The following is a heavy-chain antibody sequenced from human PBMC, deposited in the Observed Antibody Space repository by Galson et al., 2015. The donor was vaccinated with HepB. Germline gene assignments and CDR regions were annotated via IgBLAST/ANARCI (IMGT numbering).Heavy chain of an antibody. CDR3: ARARGYSGYDFRRMAFDI. V-gene: IGHV3-30*04. J-gene: IGHJ3*02. Sequence: SLRLSCAASGFTFSTYTMNWVRQAPGKGLEWVAVISYDGSNKYYADSVKGRFTISRDNSKNTLYLQMNSLRAEDTAGYYCARARGYSGYDFRRMAFDIWGQGTMVTVSS. CDR1: GFTFSTYT. CDR2: ISYDGSNK. D-gene: IGHD5-12*01.